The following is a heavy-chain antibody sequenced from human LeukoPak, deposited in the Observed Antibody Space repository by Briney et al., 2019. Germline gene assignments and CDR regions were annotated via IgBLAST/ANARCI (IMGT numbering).Heavy chain of an antibody. CDR1: GLTFSNYA. CDR2: SSSDGSKK. V-gene: IGHV3-30*04. Sequence: GGSLRLSCAASGLTFSNYAMDWVRQAPGKGLEWVAVSSSDGSKKYYTDSVKGRFTISRDKSNNTLYLQMNSLRPEDTAVYYCVRDGGRGAFDIWGQGTRVTVSS. CDR3: VRDGGRGAFDI. D-gene: IGHD3-16*01. J-gene: IGHJ3*02.